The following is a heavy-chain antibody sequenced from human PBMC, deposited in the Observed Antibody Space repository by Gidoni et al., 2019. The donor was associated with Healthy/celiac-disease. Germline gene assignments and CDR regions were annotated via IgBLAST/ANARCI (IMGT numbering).Heavy chain of an antibody. CDR1: GFTFSSYA. V-gene: IGHV3-23*01. D-gene: IGHD6-19*01. Sequence: EVQLLESGGGLVQPGGSLRRSCAASGFTFSSYAMSWVRQAPGKGLEWVSAISGSGGSTYYADSVKGRFTISRDNSKNTLYLQMNSLRAEDTAVYYCAKEIEVAAAKVAVAPADYWGQGTLVTVSS. J-gene: IGHJ4*02. CDR2: ISGSGGST. CDR3: AKEIEVAAAKVAVAPADY.